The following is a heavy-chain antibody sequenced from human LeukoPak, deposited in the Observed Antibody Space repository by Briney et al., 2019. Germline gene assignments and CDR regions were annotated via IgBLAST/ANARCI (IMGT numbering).Heavy chain of an antibody. CDR1: GYTFTGYY. D-gene: IGHD3-22*01. CDR2: INPNSGGT. Sequence: ASVKVSCTASGYTFTGYYMHWVRQAPGQGLEWMGWINPNSGGTNYAQKFQGRVTMTRDTSISTAYMELSRLRSDDTAVYYCARSGSGYYPYYYYGMDVWGQGTTVTVSS. J-gene: IGHJ6*02. CDR3: ARSGSGYYPYYYYGMDV. V-gene: IGHV1-2*02.